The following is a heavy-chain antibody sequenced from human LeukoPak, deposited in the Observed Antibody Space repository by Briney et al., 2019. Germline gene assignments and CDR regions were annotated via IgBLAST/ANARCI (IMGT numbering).Heavy chain of an antibody. D-gene: IGHD2-15*01. J-gene: IGHJ4*02. CDR2: ISTRSSDI. V-gene: IGHV3-21*01. Sequence: GGSLRLSCAASGFTFSSYNMNWVRQAPGKGLEWVSSISTRSSDIYYVDSVKGRFTISRDNAKNSLYLQMNSLRAEDTAVYYCARDSYAAIDYWGQGTLVTVSS. CDR3: ARDSYAAIDY. CDR1: GFTFSSYN.